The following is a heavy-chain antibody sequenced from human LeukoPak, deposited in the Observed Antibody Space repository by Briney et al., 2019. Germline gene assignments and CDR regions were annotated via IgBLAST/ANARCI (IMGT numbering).Heavy chain of an antibody. CDR3: ARSLWGGAFDV. CDR2: TYYRSKWYN. CDR1: GDRVSSNSGV. D-gene: IGHD3-16*01. J-gene: IGHJ3*01. Sequence: SQTLSLTCAISGDRVSSNSGVWNSIRQSPARGLEWLGKTYYRSKWYNDYAVSVKSRITINPDTSKNQFSLHLNSVTPEDTAVYYCARSLWGGAFDVWGQGTMVAVSS. V-gene: IGHV6-1*01.